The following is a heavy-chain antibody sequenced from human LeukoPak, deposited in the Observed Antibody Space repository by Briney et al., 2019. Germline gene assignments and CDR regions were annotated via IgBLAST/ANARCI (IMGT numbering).Heavy chain of an antibody. Sequence: GGSLRLSCAASGFSFSSYGMHWVRQAPGKGLEWVAFVRYDGSDKYYADSVKGRFTISRDNSKNTLYLQVNSLRAEDTAVYYCAKVISGSGSPFDYWSQGTLVTVSP. J-gene: IGHJ4*02. V-gene: IGHV3-30*02. CDR1: GFSFSSYG. CDR3: AKVISGSGSPFDY. CDR2: VRYDGSDK. D-gene: IGHD3-10*01.